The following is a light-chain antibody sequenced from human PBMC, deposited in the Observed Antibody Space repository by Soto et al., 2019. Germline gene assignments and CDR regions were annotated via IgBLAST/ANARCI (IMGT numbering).Light chain of an antibody. CDR2: EGN. CDR3: CSYAPSRTLL. CDR1: SSDVGTYNL. V-gene: IGLV2-23*01. J-gene: IGLJ2*01. Sequence: QPALTQPASVSGSPGESSSLSCTGTSSDVGTYNLVTWYQQHPGRVPKLILYEGNKRPSGVSSRFSASKSGNTASLTISGLQAEDEADYFCCSYAPSRTLLFGGGTKVTVL.